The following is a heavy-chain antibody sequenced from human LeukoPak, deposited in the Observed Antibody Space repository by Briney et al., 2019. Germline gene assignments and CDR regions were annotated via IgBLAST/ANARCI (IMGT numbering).Heavy chain of an antibody. D-gene: IGHD3-22*01. Sequence: SVKVSCEASGGTFSSYAISWVRQAPGQGLEWMGGIIPIFGTANYAQKFQGRVTITADESTSTAYMELSRLRSDDTAVYYCARNYYDSSGYYQNWFDPWGQGTLVTVSS. V-gene: IGHV1-69*13. CDR3: ARNYYDSSGYYQNWFDP. CDR1: GGTFSSYA. CDR2: IIPIFGTA. J-gene: IGHJ5*02.